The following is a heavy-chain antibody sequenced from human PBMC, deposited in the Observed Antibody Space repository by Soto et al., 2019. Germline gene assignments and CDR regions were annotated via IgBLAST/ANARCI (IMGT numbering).Heavy chain of an antibody. D-gene: IGHD6-19*01. Sequence: GGALRLSCAAPGFTFSSYSMNWVRQAPGKGLEWVSSISSSSSYIYYADSVKGRFTISRDNAKNSLYLQMNSLRAEDTAVYYCARDPQWLVPLTYYYGMDVWGQGTTVTVSS. J-gene: IGHJ6*02. CDR3: ARDPQWLVPLTYYYGMDV. CDR1: GFTFSSYS. V-gene: IGHV3-21*01. CDR2: ISSSSSYI.